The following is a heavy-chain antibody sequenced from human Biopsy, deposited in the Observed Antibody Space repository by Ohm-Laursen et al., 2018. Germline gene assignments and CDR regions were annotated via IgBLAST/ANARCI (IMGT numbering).Heavy chain of an antibody. CDR3: ATLTEDYGASPDS. Sequence: GASVKVSCKASGGSFSDYGLSWVRQAPGRGLEWMGRAIPISNTANYAQNFQDRLTITADRSTNTAYMELNSLRSEDTAVYFCATLTEDYGASPDSWGQGTLVVVSS. J-gene: IGHJ4*02. CDR2: AIPISNTA. V-gene: IGHV1-69*06. D-gene: IGHD4-17*01. CDR1: GGSFSDYG.